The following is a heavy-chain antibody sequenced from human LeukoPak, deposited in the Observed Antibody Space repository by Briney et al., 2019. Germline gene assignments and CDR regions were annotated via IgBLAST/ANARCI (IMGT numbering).Heavy chain of an antibody. D-gene: IGHD5-12*01. Sequence: PGGSLRLSCAASGFXFSGYGMHWVRQAPGKGLEWVAVISNDGSNKYYADSVKGRFTISRDNSQNTLYLQMNSLRAEDTAVYYCERGAGGSPGYWGQGTLVTVSS. V-gene: IGHV3-30*03. CDR2: ISNDGSNK. J-gene: IGHJ4*02. CDR3: ERGAGGSPGY. CDR1: GFXFSGYG.